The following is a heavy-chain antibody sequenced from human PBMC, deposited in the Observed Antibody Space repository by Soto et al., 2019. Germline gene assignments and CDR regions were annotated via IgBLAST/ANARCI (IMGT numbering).Heavy chain of an antibody. CDR2: IDDAGST. CDR3: ARAYFDFTGGYSPYWYSEV. CDR1: GGSMTSYY. V-gene: IGHV4-59*01. D-gene: IGHD3-3*01. J-gene: IGHJ2*01. Sequence: SETLSLTCRVSGGSMTSYYWNWLRQSPGKGLEWIGYIDDAGSTKFNPSLRSRVSMSILTSQGQVSLTLDSVTAADTAVYYCARAYFDFTGGYSPYWYSEVWGSGTLVTV.